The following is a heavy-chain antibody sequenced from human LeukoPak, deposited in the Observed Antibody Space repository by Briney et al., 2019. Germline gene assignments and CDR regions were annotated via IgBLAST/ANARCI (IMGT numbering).Heavy chain of an antibody. Sequence: PGGSLRLSCAASGFTFSSYWMSWVRQAPGKGLEWVANTKQDGSEKYYVDSVKGRFTISRDNAENSLYLQMNSLRAEDTAVYYCARTTVTEIFDYWGQGTLVTVSS. J-gene: IGHJ4*02. D-gene: IGHD4-11*01. CDR2: TKQDGSEK. CDR3: ARTTVTEIFDY. V-gene: IGHV3-7*01. CDR1: GFTFSSYW.